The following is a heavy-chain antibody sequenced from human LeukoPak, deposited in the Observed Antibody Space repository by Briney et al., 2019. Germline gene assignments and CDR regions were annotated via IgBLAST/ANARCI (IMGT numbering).Heavy chain of an antibody. D-gene: IGHD6-13*01. V-gene: IGHV3-21*01. CDR1: GFTFSSYS. CDR2: ISSTSTYI. Sequence: GGSLRLSCAASGFTFSSYSMNWVRQAPGKGLEWVSSISSTSTYIYFADSVKGRFTISRDNAKNSLSLQMDSLRAEDTAVYYCARDGGFITATGTFDLWGRGTLVTVSS. CDR3: ARDGGFITATGTFDL. J-gene: IGHJ2*01.